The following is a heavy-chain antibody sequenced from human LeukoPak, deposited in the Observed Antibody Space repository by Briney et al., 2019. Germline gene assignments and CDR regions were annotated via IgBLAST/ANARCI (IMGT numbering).Heavy chain of an antibody. Sequence: SETLSLTCAVYGGSFSGYYWSWIRQPPGKGLEWIGEINHSGSTNYNPSLKSRVTISVDTSKNQFSLKLSPVTAADTAVYYCARGRITMVRGTFDYWGQGTLVTVSS. J-gene: IGHJ4*02. D-gene: IGHD3-10*01. CDR2: INHSGST. CDR3: ARGRITMVRGTFDY. CDR1: GGSFSGYY. V-gene: IGHV4-34*01.